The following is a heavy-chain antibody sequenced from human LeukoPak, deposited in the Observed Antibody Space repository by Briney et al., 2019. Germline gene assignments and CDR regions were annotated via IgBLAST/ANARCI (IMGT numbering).Heavy chain of an antibody. V-gene: IGHV4-39*01. CDR2: LDSSGST. Sequence: NASETLSLTCTVSGGSISSRSDYWGWIRQTPGKGLEWIGNLDSSGSTYYNPSLKSRVTISVGTSKNQFSLNLRSVTAADTAIYFCSRSHDYGGLYFYYYMDVWGKGTTVTVSS. CDR3: SRSHDYGGLYFYYYMDV. D-gene: IGHD4-23*01. J-gene: IGHJ6*03. CDR1: GGSISSRSDY.